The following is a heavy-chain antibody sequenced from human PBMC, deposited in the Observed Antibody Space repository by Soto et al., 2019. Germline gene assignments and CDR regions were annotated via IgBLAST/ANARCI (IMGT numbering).Heavy chain of an antibody. CDR2: ISGSGGST. CDR1: GFTFSSYA. Sequence: EVQLLESGGGLEQHGGSLRLSCAASGFTFSSYAMSWVRQAPGKGLEWVSAISGSGGSTYYADSVKGRFTISRDNSQKTLYLRMNGLRAEDTAVYYCASKSPVPPGAFDHWGQGTLVTVSS. CDR3: ASKSPVPPGAFDH. V-gene: IGHV3-23*01. D-gene: IGHD7-27*01. J-gene: IGHJ4*02.